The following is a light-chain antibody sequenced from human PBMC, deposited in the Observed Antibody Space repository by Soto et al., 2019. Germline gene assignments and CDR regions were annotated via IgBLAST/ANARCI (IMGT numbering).Light chain of an antibody. J-gene: IGKJ1*01. CDR1: QSISSY. CDR3: QQTYSSWT. Sequence: DLQITQSPSSLSASVGERVTITCRASQSISSYLHWYQLKPGKAPKLLIHTISTLHSGVPSRFSGSGSETYFTLTISSLQPEDFATYYCQQTYSSWTFGQGTKVEIK. V-gene: IGKV1-39*01. CDR2: TIS.